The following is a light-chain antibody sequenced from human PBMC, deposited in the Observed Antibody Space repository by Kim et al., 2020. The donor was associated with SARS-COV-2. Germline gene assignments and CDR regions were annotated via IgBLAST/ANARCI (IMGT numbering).Light chain of an antibody. CDR2: RNN. J-gene: IGLJ3*02. V-gene: IGLV1-47*01. CDR1: SSNTGSNY. Sequence: GQRVTISWSASSSNTGSNYVYWYPQLPGTAPKLLIYRNNPRPSGVPDRFSGSTSGTSASLAISGLRSEDEADYYCAAWDDSLSGWVFGGGTPLTVL. CDR3: AAWDDSLSGWV.